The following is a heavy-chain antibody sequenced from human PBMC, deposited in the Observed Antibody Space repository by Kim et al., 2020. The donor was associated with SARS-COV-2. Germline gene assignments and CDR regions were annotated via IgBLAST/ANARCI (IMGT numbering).Heavy chain of an antibody. D-gene: IGHD1-26*01. CDR1: GFTFSSYW. CDR2: INSDGSST. J-gene: IGHJ6*02. V-gene: IGHV3-74*01. CDR3: PRGWWELPDDLPYYYYYGMDV. Sequence: GGSLRLSCAASGFTFSSYWMHWVHQAPGKGLVWVSRINSDGSSTSYADSVKGRFTISRDNAKNTLYLQMNSLRAEDTAVYYCPRGWWELPDDLPYYYYYGMDVWGQGTTVTVSS.